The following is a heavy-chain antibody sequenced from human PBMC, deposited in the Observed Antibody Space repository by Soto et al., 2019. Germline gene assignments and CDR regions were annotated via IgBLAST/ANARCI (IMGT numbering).Heavy chain of an antibody. D-gene: IGHD5-12*01. CDR3: ARDPNIVATMGSIYYYYGMDV. Sequence: ASVKVSCKASGYTFTTYGMHWVRQAPGQRLEWMGWINAGNGATKYSQNFQDRVTIARDTSANTAFMELSSLRSEDTAVYYCARDPNIVATMGSIYYYYGMDVWGQGTTVTVSS. CDR2: INAGNGAT. CDR1: GYTFTTYG. V-gene: IGHV1-3*01. J-gene: IGHJ6*02.